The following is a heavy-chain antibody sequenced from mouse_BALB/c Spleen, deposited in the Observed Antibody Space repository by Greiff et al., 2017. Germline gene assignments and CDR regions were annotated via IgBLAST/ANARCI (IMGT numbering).Heavy chain of an antibody. V-gene: IGHV3-1*02. J-gene: IGHJ4*01. CDR3: ARDNYYGSSYGYAMDY. Sequence: EVKLQESGPDLVKPSQSLSLTCTVTGYSITSGYSWHWIRQFPGNKLEWMGYIHYSGSTNYNPSLISRISITRDTSKNQFFLQLNSVTTEDTATYYCARDNYYGSSYGYAMDYWGQGTSVTVSS. CDR1: GYSITSGYS. D-gene: IGHD1-1*01. CDR2: IHYSGST.